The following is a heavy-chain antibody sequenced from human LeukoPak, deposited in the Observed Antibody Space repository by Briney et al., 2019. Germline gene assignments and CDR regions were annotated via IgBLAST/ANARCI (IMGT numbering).Heavy chain of an antibody. CDR2: IWYDGSNK. CDR3: ARSSPGLYP. J-gene: IGHJ5*02. CDR1: GFTFSSYG. Sequence: PGRSLRLSCAASGFTFSSYGMHWVRQAPGKGLEWVAVIWYDGSNKYYADSVKGRFTISRDNSKNTLYLQMNSLRAEDTAVYYCARSSPGLYPWGQGTLVTVSS. V-gene: IGHV3-33*01.